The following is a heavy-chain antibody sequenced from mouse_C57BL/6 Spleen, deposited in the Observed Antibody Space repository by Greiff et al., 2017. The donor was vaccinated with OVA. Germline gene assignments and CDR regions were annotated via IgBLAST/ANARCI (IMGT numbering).Heavy chain of an antibody. D-gene: IGHD2-4*01. V-gene: IGHV1-76*01. J-gene: IGHJ3*01. Sequence: LVESGAELVRPGASVKLSCKASGYTFTDYYINWVKQRPGQGLEWIARIYPGSGNTYYNEKFKGKATLTAEKSSSTAYMQLSSLTSEDSAVYFCARDDYDVGWFAYWGQGTLVTVSA. CDR2: IYPGSGNT. CDR3: ARDDYDVGWFAY. CDR1: GYTFTDYY.